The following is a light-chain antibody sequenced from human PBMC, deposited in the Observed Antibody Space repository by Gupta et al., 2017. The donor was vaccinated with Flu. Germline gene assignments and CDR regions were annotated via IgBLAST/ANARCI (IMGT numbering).Light chain of an antibody. J-gene: IGLJ3*02. CDR1: SLRNYF. CDR2: GKN. V-gene: IGLV3-19*01. Sequence: SSELTQDPAVSLALGQTVSITCQGDSLRNYFASWYQQKPGQAPVLVLYGKNNRPSGIPDRFSGSSSGNTASLTITGAQAEDEADYYCNSRDNSGNHLVFGGGTKLTVL. CDR3: NSRDNSGNHLV.